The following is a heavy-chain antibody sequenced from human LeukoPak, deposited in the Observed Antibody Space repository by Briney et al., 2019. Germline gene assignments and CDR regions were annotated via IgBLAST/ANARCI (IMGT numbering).Heavy chain of an antibody. CDR2: IYYSGST. V-gene: IGHV4-59*01. J-gene: IGHJ3*02. CDR1: GGSISSYY. Sequence: SETLSLTCTVSGGSISSYYWSWIRQPPGKGLEWIAYIYYSGSTNYNPSLKSRVTISVDTSKNQFSLKLSSVTAADTAVYYCARGRRSDAFDIWGQGTMVTVSS. CDR3: ARGRRSDAFDI.